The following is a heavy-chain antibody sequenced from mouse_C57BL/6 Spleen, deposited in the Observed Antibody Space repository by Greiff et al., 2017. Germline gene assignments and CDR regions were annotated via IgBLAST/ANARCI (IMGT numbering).Heavy chain of an antibody. J-gene: IGHJ1*03. CDR3: ARDRVAKYFDV. Sequence: EVQVVESGGGLVKPGGSLKLSCAASGFTFSSYAMSWVRQTPEKRLEWVATISDGGSYTYYPDNVKGRFTISRDNAKNNLYLQMSHLKSEDTAMYYCARDRVAKYFDVWGTGTTVTVSS. CDR2: ISDGGSYT. V-gene: IGHV5-4*01. CDR1: GFTFSSYA. D-gene: IGHD1-1*02.